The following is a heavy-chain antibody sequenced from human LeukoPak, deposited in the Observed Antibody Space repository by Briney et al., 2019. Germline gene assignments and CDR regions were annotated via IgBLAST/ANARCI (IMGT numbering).Heavy chain of an antibody. CDR2: IYYSGST. Sequence: SETLSLTCTVSGGSISSGGYYWSWIRQHPGKGLEWIGYIYYSGSTYYNPSLKSRVTISVDTSKNQFSLKLSSVTAADTAVYYCARATVTYYYDSSGYQFDYWGQGTLVTVSS. J-gene: IGHJ4*02. CDR1: GGSISSGGYY. V-gene: IGHV4-31*03. CDR3: ARATVTYYYDSSGYQFDY. D-gene: IGHD3-22*01.